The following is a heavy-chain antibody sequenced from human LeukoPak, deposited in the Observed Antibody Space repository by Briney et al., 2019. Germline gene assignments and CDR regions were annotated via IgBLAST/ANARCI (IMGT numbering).Heavy chain of an antibody. CDR1: GGSISSSSYY. V-gene: IGHV4-39*07. J-gene: IGHJ5*02. CDR3: ARSPLTGNYGDWFDP. D-gene: IGHD3-9*01. Sequence: SETLSLTCTVSGGSISSSSYYWTWIRQSPGKGLEWIGEINPSGGAHYNPSLGSRVTISADTPKNQFSLNVYSVTAADTAVYYCARSPLTGNYGDWFDPWGQGTLVTVSS. CDR2: INPSGGA.